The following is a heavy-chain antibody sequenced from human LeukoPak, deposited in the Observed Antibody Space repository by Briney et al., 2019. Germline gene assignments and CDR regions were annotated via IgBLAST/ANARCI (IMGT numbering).Heavy chain of an antibody. CDR3: ASRLARGYTYGLNWFDP. Sequence: GGSLRLSCAASGFTFSNYGMHWVRQGPGKGLEWVAFIRDDGSNKYYTDSVKGRFTISRDNSKNTLDLQMNSLRAEDTAVYYCASRLARGYTYGLNWFDPWGLGTLVTVSS. CDR2: IRDDGSNK. CDR1: GFTFSNYG. V-gene: IGHV3-30*02. D-gene: IGHD5-18*01. J-gene: IGHJ5*02.